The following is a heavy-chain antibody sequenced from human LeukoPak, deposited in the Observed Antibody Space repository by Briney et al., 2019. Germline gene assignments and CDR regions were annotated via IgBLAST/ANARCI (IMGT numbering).Heavy chain of an antibody. V-gene: IGHV1-24*01. CDR1: GYTLTELS. Sequence: ASVKVSCKVSGYTLTELSTHWVRQAPGKGLEWMGGFDPEDGETIYAQKFQGRVTMTEDTSTDTAYMELSSLRSEDTAVYYCATDMIAVAGFPRDYWGQGTLVTVSS. CDR2: FDPEDGET. D-gene: IGHD6-19*01. J-gene: IGHJ4*02. CDR3: ATDMIAVAGFPRDY.